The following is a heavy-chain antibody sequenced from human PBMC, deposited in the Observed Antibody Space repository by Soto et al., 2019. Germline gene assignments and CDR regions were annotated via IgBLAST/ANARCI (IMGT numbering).Heavy chain of an antibody. J-gene: IGHJ4*02. Sequence: LETLPHTCTVSGGSIISYYWSWIRQPPGKGLEWIGYIYYSGSTNYNPSLKSRVTISVDTSKNQFSLKLSSVTAADTAVYYCARTGSSGYYYESYYFDYWGQGTLVTVSS. CDR1: GGSIISYY. CDR3: ARTGSSGYYYESYYFDY. CDR2: IYYSGST. V-gene: IGHV4-59*01. D-gene: IGHD3-22*01.